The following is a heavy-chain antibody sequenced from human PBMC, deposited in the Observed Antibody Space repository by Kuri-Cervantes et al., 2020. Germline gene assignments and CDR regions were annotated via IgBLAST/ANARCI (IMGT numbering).Heavy chain of an antibody. Sequence: GSLRLSCAASGFTFSSYGMHWVRQAPGKGLEWVAVISYDGSNKYYADSVKGRFTISRDNSKNTLYLQMNSLRAEDTAVYYCAKSAIFGVVTPYYYYYGMDVWGQGTTVTVSS. CDR2: ISYDGSNK. J-gene: IGHJ6*02. V-gene: IGHV3-30*18. D-gene: IGHD3-3*01. CDR1: GFTFSSYG. CDR3: AKSAIFGVVTPYYYYYGMDV.